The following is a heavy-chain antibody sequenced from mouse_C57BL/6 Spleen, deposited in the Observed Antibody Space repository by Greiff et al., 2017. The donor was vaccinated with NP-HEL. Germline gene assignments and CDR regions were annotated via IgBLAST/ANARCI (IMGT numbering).Heavy chain of an antibody. J-gene: IGHJ2*01. D-gene: IGHD1-1*01. CDR1: GYSFTGYY. Sequence: EVHLVESGPELVKPGASVKISCKASGYSFTGYYMNWVKQSPEKSLEWIGEINPSTGGTTYNQKFKAKATLTVDKSSSTAYMQLKSLTSEDSAVYYCARSGLLRFYYFDYWGQGTTLTVSS. CDR2: INPSTGGT. CDR3: ARSGLLRFYYFDY. V-gene: IGHV1-42*01.